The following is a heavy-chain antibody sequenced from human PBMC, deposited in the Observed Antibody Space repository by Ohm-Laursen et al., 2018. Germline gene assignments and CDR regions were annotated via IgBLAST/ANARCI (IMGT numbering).Heavy chain of an antibody. CDR3: AKDGVVGGTTPFDY. V-gene: IGHV3-23*01. D-gene: IGHD1-26*01. Sequence: LRLSCSASGFTFSSYAMSWVRQAPGKGLEWVSTISGSGGSTYYADSVKGRFTISRDNSKNTLYLQMNSLRAEDTAVYYCAKDGVVGGTTPFDYWGQGTLVTVSS. CDR1: GFTFSSYA. CDR2: ISGSGGST. J-gene: IGHJ4*02.